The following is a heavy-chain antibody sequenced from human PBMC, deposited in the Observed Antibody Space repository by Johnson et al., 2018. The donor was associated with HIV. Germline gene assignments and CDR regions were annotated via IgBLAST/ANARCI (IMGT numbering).Heavy chain of an antibody. D-gene: IGHD4-23*01. Sequence: QVQLVESGGGLVQPGRSLRPSCAASGFTFSSYGMHWVRQAPGKGLEWVAFISSDGSNKYFAVSVKGRFTVSRDNSKNTLYVEMNSMRVEDTAVYYCAKVGRMTTVVTPGDAFDIWGQGTMVTVSS. J-gene: IGHJ3*02. CDR1: GFTFSSYG. V-gene: IGHV3-30*18. CDR2: ISSDGSNK. CDR3: AKVGRMTTVVTPGDAFDI.